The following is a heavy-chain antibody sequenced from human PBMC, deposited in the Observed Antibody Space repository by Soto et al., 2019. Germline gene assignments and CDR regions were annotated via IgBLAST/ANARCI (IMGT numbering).Heavy chain of an antibody. CDR2: VKSDEGYR. Sequence: EVQLVESGGGLVQPGGSLRLSCAASGFTFSNYWMHWVRQAPGKGLVWVARVKSDEGYRAYADAVKGRFSISRDNAKNMLYQQMNSLSVEDTAVYYCAREGASLFWGQGTPVTVSS. J-gene: IGHJ4*02. CDR3: AREGASLF. V-gene: IGHV3-74*01. CDR1: GFTFSNYW.